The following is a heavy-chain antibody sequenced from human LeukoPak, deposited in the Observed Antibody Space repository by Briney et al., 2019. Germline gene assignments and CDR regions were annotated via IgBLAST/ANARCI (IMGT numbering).Heavy chain of an antibody. CDR1: GFTFSSYW. Sequence: GGSLRLSCAASGFTFSSYWMSWVRQAPGKGLEWVSAISGSGGSTYYADSVKGRFTISRDNSKNTLYLQMNSLRAEDTAVYYCARGVVVAATPDYWGQGTLVTVSS. CDR2: ISGSGGST. D-gene: IGHD2-15*01. J-gene: IGHJ4*02. CDR3: ARGVVVAATPDY. V-gene: IGHV3-23*01.